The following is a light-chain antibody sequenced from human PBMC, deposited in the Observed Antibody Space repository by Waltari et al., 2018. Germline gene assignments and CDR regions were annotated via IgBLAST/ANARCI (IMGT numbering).Light chain of an antibody. V-gene: IGKV1-39*01. CDR3: PTTYTPLFT. CDR2: AAS. Sequence: DIQMTQFPPSLAASVGESVTITCRASQTIRNYLNWYQQRPGKAPKLLISAASSFQSGVPSRFLVSCSYTHFSLTIRSLQPEYFTSYHFPTTYTPLFTF. J-gene: IGKJ3*01. CDR1: QTIRNY.